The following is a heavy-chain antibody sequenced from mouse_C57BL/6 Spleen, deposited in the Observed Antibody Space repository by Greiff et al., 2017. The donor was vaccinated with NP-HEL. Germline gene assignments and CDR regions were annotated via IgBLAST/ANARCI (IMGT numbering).Heavy chain of an antibody. CDR1: GFNIKDYY. D-gene: IGHD1-1*01. J-gene: IGHJ1*03. Sequence: EVQLQQSGAELVKPGASVKLSCTASGFNIKDYYMHWVKQRTEQGLEWIGRIDPEDGDTKYAPKFQGKATITADTSSNTAYLQLSSLTSEDTAVSYCARSITTVVDFYWYFDVWGTGTTVTVSS. CDR2: IDPEDGDT. CDR3: ARSITTVVDFYWYFDV. V-gene: IGHV14-2*01.